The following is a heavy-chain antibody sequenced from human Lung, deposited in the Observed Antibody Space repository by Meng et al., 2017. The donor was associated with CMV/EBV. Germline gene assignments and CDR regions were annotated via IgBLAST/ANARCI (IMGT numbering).Heavy chain of an antibody. CDR3: ASFPPPGKQWLVTDY. CDR2: IYHSGRT. D-gene: IGHD6-19*01. Sequence: QVPVHGSGPVTRQPSGTLSVPCVGDGGSISSSNSWSWVRQPPGKGLAWIGEIYHSGRTNYNPSLKSRGTISVDKSKNQFSLKLSSVTAADTAVYYCASFPPPGKQWLVTDYWGQGTLVTVSS. V-gene: IGHV4-4*02. CDR1: GGSISSSNS. J-gene: IGHJ4*02.